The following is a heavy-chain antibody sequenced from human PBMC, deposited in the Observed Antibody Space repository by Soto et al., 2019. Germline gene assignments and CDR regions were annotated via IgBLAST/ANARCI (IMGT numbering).Heavy chain of an antibody. CDR3: VRDSETSSSWSLDY. CDR2: LSTTGFT. Sequence: DVQLVESGGGLIQPGESLRLSCAAFGLTISGKKYVAWVRQAPGKGLEWVSVLSTTGFTSYADSVKGRFTISSDSSKNTLYLQMNSLRVEDTAVYYCVRDSETSSSWSLDYWGQGVLVTVSS. V-gene: IGHV3-53*01. J-gene: IGHJ4*02. CDR1: GLTISGKKY. D-gene: IGHD6-13*01.